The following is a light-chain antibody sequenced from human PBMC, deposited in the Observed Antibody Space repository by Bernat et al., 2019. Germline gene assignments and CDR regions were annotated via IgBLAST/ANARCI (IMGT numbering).Light chain of an antibody. V-gene: IGLV10-54*04. J-gene: IGLJ2*01. Sequence: QAGLTQPPSVSRDLRQTATLTCTGNSNNVGNQGAAWPQQHQGHPPKLLSYRNNNRPSGISERFSASRSGNTASLTITGLQPEDEADYYCSAWDISLSAVVFGGGTKLTVL. CDR1: SNNVGNQG. CDR3: SAWDISLSAVV. CDR2: RNN.